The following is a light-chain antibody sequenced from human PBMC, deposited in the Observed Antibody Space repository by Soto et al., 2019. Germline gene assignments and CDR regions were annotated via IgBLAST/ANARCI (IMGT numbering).Light chain of an antibody. Sequence: AIRLTQCPSTMCSSVVESVTVTSGASQGIGSALAWFQQKPGKAPKVLIYDASSLKSGVPSRFSGSGSGTDFTLTISSLQPEDFATYYCQQFNSFPLTFGGGTKVDIK. CDR2: DAS. CDR1: QGIGSA. V-gene: IGKV1-13*02. CDR3: QQFNSFPLT. J-gene: IGKJ4*01.